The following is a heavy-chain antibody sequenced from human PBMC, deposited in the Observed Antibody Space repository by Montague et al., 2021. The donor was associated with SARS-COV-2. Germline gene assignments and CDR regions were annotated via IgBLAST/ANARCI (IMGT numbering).Heavy chain of an antibody. J-gene: IGHJ4*02. Sequence: SETLSLTCAVSGXSISSSNWWSWVRQPPGKGLEWIGEIYHSGRTNYNPSRKSRVTISVDKSKNQFSLKLSSVTAADTAVYYCASRGAGWFGSNPERFDYWGQGTLVTVSS. CDR2: IYHSGRT. D-gene: IGHD3-10*01. CDR1: GXSISSSNW. V-gene: IGHV4-4*02. CDR3: ASRGAGWFGSNPERFDY.